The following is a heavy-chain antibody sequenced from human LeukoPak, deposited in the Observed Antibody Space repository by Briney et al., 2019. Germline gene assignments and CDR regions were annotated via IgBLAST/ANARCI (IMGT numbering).Heavy chain of an antibody. Sequence: ASVKVSCKASGGTFSSYAISWVRQAPGQGLEWMGGIIPIFGTANYAQEFQGRVTITADESTSTAYMELSSLRSEDTAVYYCARDQYLKYYYDSSGYLGPDYYGMDVWGQGTTVTVSS. D-gene: IGHD3-22*01. CDR3: ARDQYLKYYYDSSGYLGPDYYGMDV. CDR1: GGTFSSYA. V-gene: IGHV1-69*13. CDR2: IIPIFGTA. J-gene: IGHJ6*02.